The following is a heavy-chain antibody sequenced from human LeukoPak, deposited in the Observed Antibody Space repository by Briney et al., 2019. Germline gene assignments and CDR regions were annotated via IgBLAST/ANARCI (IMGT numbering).Heavy chain of an antibody. V-gene: IGHV4-61*09. D-gene: IGHD6-19*01. CDR2: IYTSGST. Sequence: PSETLSLTCTVSGGSISSGSYYWSWIRQPAGTGLEWIGHIYTSGSTKYNPSLKSRVTISVDTSKNQFSLKLSSVTAADTAVYYCARQAEQWLVPYYFDYWGQGALVTVSS. CDR3: ARQAEQWLVPYYFDY. CDR1: GGSISSGSYY. J-gene: IGHJ4*02.